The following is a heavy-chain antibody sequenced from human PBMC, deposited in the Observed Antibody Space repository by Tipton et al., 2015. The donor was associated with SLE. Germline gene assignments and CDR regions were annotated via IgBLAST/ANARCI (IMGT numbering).Heavy chain of an antibody. CDR2: IFSSGNT. CDR1: GDSMNSGVYY. J-gene: IGHJ4*02. V-gene: IGHV4-61*02. CDR3: AREGISYCGGDCHGSFDY. Sequence: LRLSCTVSGDSMNSGVYYWSWLRQPAGKGLEWIGRIFSSGNTIYNPSLKSRVTISEDTSKTQFSLRLGSVTAADTAVYYCAREGISYCGGDCHGSFDYWGQGSLVTVSS. D-gene: IGHD2-21*01.